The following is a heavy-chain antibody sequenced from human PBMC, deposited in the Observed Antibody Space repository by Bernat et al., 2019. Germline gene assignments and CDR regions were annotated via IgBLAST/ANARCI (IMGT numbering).Heavy chain of an antibody. CDR2: IYYSGST. CDR3: ARWWLVRSYWYFEL. Sequence: QLQLQESGPGLVKPSETLSLTCTVSGGSISSSSYYWGWIRQPPGKGLEWIGSIYYSGSTYYSPSLKSRVTISVDTSKNQFSLKLSSVTAADTAVYYCARWWLVRSYWYFELWGRGTLVTVYS. V-gene: IGHV4-39*01. J-gene: IGHJ2*01. CDR1: GGSISSSSYY. D-gene: IGHD6-19*01.